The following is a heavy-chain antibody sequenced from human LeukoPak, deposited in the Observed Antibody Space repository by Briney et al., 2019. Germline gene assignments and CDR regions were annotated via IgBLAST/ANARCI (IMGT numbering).Heavy chain of an antibody. D-gene: IGHD1-26*01. CDR2: IYSGGGT. V-gene: IGHV3-53*01. Sequence: GGSLRLSCAASGFTVSNNFMTWVRQAPGKGLEWVSVIYSGGGTYYADSVKGRFTISRDNSKNTLYLQMNSLRAEDTAVYYCAGGLSGNRGFDYWGQGTLVTVSS. J-gene: IGHJ4*02. CDR3: AGGLSGNRGFDY. CDR1: GFTVSNNF.